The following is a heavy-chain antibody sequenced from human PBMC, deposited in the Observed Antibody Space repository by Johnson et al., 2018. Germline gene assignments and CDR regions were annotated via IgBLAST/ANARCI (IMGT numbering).Heavy chain of an antibody. V-gene: IGHV3-9*01. Sequence: VQLVESGGGLVKPGRSLRLSCAASGFTFDDYAMEWVRQAPGKGLEWVSTISWNSGSIAYADSVKGRFTISRDNSQNTLYLQMNSLRAEDTAVYYCAGRSIALTGNDAFDMWGQGTMVTVSS. CDR1: GFTFDDYA. CDR3: AGRSIALTGNDAFDM. D-gene: IGHD3-9*01. J-gene: IGHJ3*02. CDR2: ISWNSGSI.